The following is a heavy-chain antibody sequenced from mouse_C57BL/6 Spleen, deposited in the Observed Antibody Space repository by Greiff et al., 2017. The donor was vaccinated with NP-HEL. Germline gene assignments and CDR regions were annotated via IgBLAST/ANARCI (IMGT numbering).Heavy chain of an antibody. CDR2: ISSGSSTI. CDR3: ASTPYAMDY. V-gene: IGHV5-17*01. Sequence: DVMLVESGGGLVKPGGSLKLSCAASGFTFSDYGMHWVRQAPEKGLEWVAYISSGSSTIYYADTVKGRFTISRDNAKNTLFLQMTSLRSEDTAMYYCASTPYAMDYWGQGTSVTVSS. J-gene: IGHJ4*01. CDR1: GFTFSDYG.